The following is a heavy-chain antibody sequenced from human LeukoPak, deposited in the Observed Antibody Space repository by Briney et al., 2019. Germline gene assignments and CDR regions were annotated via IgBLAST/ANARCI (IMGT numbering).Heavy chain of an antibody. D-gene: IGHD6-25*01. V-gene: IGHV4-4*07. Sequence: SETLSLTCTVSGGSISGYYWSWIRQPAGKGLEWIGRMSTSGNSNYIPSLVSRVTMSVDTSKDQFSLNLSSVTAADTAVYYCARESGSMRWFDPWGQGTLVTVSS. CDR2: MSTSGNS. CDR3: ARESGSMRWFDP. CDR1: GGSISGYY. J-gene: IGHJ5*02.